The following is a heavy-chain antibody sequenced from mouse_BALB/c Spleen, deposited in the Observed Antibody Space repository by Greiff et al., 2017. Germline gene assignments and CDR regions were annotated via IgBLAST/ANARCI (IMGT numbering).Heavy chain of an antibody. CDR2: IRSKSNNYAT. V-gene: IGHV10-3*03. J-gene: IGHJ4*01. CDR1: GFTFNTYA. CDR3: VRDGGAMDY. Sequence: EVQLVESGGGLVQPKGSLKLSCAASGFTFNTYAMHWVCQAPGKGLEWVARIRSKSNNYATYYADSVKYRFTISRDDSQSMLYLQMNNLKTEDTAMYYCVRDGGAMDYWGQGTSVTVSS.